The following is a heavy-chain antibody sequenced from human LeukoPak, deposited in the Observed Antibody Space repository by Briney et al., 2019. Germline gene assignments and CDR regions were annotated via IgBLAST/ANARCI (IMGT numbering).Heavy chain of an antibody. J-gene: IGHJ4*02. CDR2: IRYDGSNK. D-gene: IGHD3-10*01. CDR3: AKDLRDFYASGSYFDY. V-gene: IGHV3-30*02. Sequence: GGSLRLSCAASGFTFSSYGMHWVRQAPGKGLEWVAFIRYDGSNKYYADSVKGRFTISRDNSKNTLYLQMSSLRAEDTAVYYCAKDLRDFYASGSYFDYWGQGTLVTVSS. CDR1: GFTFSSYG.